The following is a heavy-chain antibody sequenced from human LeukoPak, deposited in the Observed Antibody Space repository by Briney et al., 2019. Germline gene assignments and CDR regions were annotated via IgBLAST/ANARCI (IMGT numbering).Heavy chain of an antibody. J-gene: IGHJ4*02. D-gene: IGHD4-17*01. V-gene: IGHV4-34*01. CDR1: GGSLSGYY. Sequence: PSETLSLTCAVYGGSLSGYYWSWIRQSPGKGLEWIGEISHGGSTNYNPSLKSRVTMSVDTSKSRFSLRLNSVTAADTAVYYCARGQWYGDYGLDYWGQGTLVTVSS. CDR3: ARGQWYGDYGLDY. CDR2: ISHGGST.